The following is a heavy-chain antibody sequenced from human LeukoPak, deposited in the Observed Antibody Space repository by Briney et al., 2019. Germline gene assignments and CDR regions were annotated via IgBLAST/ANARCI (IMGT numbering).Heavy chain of an antibody. Sequence: GGSLRLSCAASGFTFSSYGMHWVRQAPGKGLEWVAFIRYDASNKYYADPVKGRFATSRDNSKNMLYLQMNSLGAEDTAIYYCAKDEMAVAIFDYWGQGTLVTVSS. V-gene: IGHV3-30*02. CDR2: IRYDASNK. J-gene: IGHJ4*02. CDR1: GFTFSSYG. D-gene: IGHD6-19*01. CDR3: AKDEMAVAIFDY.